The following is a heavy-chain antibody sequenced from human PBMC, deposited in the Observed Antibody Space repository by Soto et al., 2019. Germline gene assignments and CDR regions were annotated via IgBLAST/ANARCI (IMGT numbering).Heavy chain of an antibody. CDR1: GFTFNNYG. V-gene: IGHV3-30*18. CDR2: ISYDGDNK. J-gene: IGHJ6*02. Sequence: GGSLRLSCAASGFTFNNYGMHWVRQAPGRGLEWVAAISYDGDNKYYADSVKGRFTISRDNSKNTLYLRMNSLRAEDTAVYYCAKDIALVRGVIIDLDVRGQGTTVTVSS. D-gene: IGHD3-10*01. CDR3: AKDIALVRGVIIDLDV.